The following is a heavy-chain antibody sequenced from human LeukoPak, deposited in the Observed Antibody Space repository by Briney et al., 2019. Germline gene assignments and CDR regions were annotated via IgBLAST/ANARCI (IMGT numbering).Heavy chain of an antibody. J-gene: IGHJ4*02. D-gene: IGHD3-9*01. CDR2: IYYSGST. Sequence: SETLSLTCTVSGDSISSYYWTWIRQPPGKRLEWIGYIYYSGSTNYNPSLKSRVTISVDTSKNQFSLKLSSVTAADAAVYYCARGGDILTGYRPYFDYWGQGTLVTVSS. CDR3: ARGGDILTGYRPYFDY. CDR1: GDSISSYY. V-gene: IGHV4-59*01.